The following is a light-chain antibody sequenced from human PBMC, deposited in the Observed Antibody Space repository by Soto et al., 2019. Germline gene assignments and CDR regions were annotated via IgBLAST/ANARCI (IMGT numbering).Light chain of an antibody. Sequence: EIVLTQSPATLSVSPGERATLSCTASQSVNSNLAWYQQKPDQAPRLLIYGASTRATGVPARFSGGGSGTGFALTISSLQSEDFAVYYCQQYDYWPPSYTFGQGTKLEIK. CDR1: QSVNSN. CDR3: QQYDYWPPSYT. V-gene: IGKV3-15*01. CDR2: GAS. J-gene: IGKJ2*01.